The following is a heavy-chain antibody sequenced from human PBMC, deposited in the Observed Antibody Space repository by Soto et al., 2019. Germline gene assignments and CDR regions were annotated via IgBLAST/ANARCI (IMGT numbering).Heavy chain of an antibody. Sequence: EVQLLESGGGLVQPGGSLRLSCAASGFPFSTSARNWVRQAPGKGLEWVSIISASSDAAYYAESVKGRFASSRDNSKNTLYLQMNSLRAEDTAVYYCAKFSGRYPVYNGLSLWGQGTTVTV. D-gene: IGHD1-26*01. V-gene: IGHV3-23*01. CDR2: ISASSDAA. CDR3: AKFSGRYPVYNGLSL. CDR1: GFPFSTSA. J-gene: IGHJ6*02.